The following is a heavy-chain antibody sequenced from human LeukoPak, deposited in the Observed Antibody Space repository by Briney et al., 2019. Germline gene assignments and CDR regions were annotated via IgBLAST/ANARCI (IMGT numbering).Heavy chain of an antibody. D-gene: IGHD3-9*01. Sequence: PGGSLRLSCAASGFTFSDYTMNWVRQAPGKGLEWVSCIGSSRDSYIYYAYSVRGRFTISRDKAKNSLYLQMNSLRAEDTAVYYCAREGTKYFDWLVGTWFDPWGQGTLVTVSS. CDR2: IGSSRDSYI. CDR3: AREGTKYFDWLVGTWFDP. V-gene: IGHV3-21*01. CDR1: GFTFSDYT. J-gene: IGHJ5*02.